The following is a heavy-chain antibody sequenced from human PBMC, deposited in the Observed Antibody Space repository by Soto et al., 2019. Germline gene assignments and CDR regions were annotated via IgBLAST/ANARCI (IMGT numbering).Heavy chain of an antibody. J-gene: IGHJ4*02. CDR1: GCSIISSSYY. D-gene: IGHD3-22*01. Sequence: DTLSLTCTVSGCSIISSSYYWGWIRQPPGKGLEWIGSIYYSGSTYYNPSLKSRVTISVDKSKNQFSLKLSSVTAADTAVYYCARLSRTSESSDSHEYWGQGTLVIVS. V-gene: IGHV4-39*01. CDR2: IYYSGST. CDR3: ARLSRTSESSDSHEY.